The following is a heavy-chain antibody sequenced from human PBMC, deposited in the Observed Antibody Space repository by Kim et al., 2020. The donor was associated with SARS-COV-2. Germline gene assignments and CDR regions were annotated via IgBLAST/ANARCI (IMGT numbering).Heavy chain of an antibody. CDR3: ARAHPRHDYGDCFDY. Sequence: ADSVKGRGTIPRDNAKNTHNLPMNSLGAEDTAVEYCARAHPRHDYGDCFDYWGQGTLVTVSS. J-gene: IGHJ4*02. D-gene: IGHD4-17*01. V-gene: IGHV3-23*01.